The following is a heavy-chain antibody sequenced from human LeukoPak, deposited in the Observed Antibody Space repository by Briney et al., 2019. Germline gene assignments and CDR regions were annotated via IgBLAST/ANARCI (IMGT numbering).Heavy chain of an antibody. V-gene: IGHV3-23*01. CDR2: ISGSGGST. D-gene: IGHD2-15*01. Sequence: PGGSLRLSCAASGFTFSSYAMSWVRQAPGKGLEWVSAISGSGGSTYYADSAKGRFTISRDNAKNSLYLQMNSLRAEDTAVYYCAREPDCSGGSCYSATTGPLDYWGQGTLVTVSS. CDR1: GFTFSSYA. CDR3: AREPDCSGGSCYSATTGPLDY. J-gene: IGHJ4*02.